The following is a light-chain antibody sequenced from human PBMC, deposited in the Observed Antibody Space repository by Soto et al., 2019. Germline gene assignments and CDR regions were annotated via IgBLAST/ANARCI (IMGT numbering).Light chain of an antibody. CDR2: YES. J-gene: IGLJ1*01. CDR1: NIGDKR. Sequence: SYELTQPPSVSVAPEKTTTITCWGNNIGDKRVHWYRQKPGQAPGLLIAYESDRPSGIPERFSGSNSGNTATLTISRVEAGDEADYYCQVWDIMTDNYVFGGGTKLTVL. V-gene: IGLV3-21*04. CDR3: QVWDIMTDNYV.